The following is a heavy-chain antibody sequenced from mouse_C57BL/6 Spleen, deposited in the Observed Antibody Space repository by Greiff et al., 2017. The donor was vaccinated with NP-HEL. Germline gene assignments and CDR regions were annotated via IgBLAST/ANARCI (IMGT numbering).Heavy chain of an antibody. D-gene: IGHD2-10*01. CDR1: GYSFTGYY. CDR2: INPSTGGT. Sequence: EVQLVESGPELVKPGASVKISCKASGYSFTGYYMNWVKQSPEKSLEWIGEINPSTGGTTYNQKFKAKATLTVDKSSSTAYMQLKSLTSEDSAVYYCARSEAYYGGFAYWGQGTLVTVSA. J-gene: IGHJ3*01. V-gene: IGHV1-42*01. CDR3: ARSEAYYGGFAY.